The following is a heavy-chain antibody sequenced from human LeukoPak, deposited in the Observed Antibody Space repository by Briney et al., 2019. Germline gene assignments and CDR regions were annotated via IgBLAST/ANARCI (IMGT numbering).Heavy chain of an antibody. J-gene: IGHJ3*02. CDR1: GFTFSSYN. Sequence: GGSLRLSCAASGFTFSSYNMNWVRQAPGKGLEWVSSISSRSNYIYLADSLKGRFTISRDNAKNSLYLQMNSLRAEDTAMYYCARDRAVYADSRGYYPDAFDIWGQGTMVTVSS. CDR3: ARDRAVYADSRGYYPDAFDI. V-gene: IGHV3-21*01. CDR2: ISSRSNYI. D-gene: IGHD3-22*01.